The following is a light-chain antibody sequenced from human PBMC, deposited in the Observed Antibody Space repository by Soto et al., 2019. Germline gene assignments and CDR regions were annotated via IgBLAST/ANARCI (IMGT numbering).Light chain of an antibody. Sequence: EIVLAQSPGTLSLSPGERATLSCRASQSVTNSFLAWYQQKPGQAPRLLIYGASRRATGIPDRFTGSGSGTDFTLTISRLEPEDFAVYYCQQYGGLPTFGQGTKVDIK. CDR1: QSVTNSF. CDR2: GAS. J-gene: IGKJ1*01. CDR3: QQYGGLPT. V-gene: IGKV3-20*01.